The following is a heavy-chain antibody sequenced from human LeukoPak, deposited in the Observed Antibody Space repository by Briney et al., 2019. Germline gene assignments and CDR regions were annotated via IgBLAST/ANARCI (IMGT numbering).Heavy chain of an antibody. CDR2: IYYSGST. CDR3: ARHVRFLEWLSSYYFDY. J-gene: IGHJ4*02. D-gene: IGHD3-3*01. V-gene: IGHV4-39*01. CDR1: GGSISSSSYY. Sequence: SETLSLTCTVSGGSISSSSYYWGWIRQPPGKGLEWIGSIYYSGSTYYNPSLKSRVTISVDTSKSQFSLRLTSVTAADTAVYYCARHVRFLEWLSSYYFDYWGQGTLVAVSS.